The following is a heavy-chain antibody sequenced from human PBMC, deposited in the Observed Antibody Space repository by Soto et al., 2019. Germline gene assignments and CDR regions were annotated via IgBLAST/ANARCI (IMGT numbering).Heavy chain of an antibody. J-gene: IGHJ4*02. CDR1: GASFSGFY. V-gene: IGHV4-34*04. CDR3: ARXVSVTLAVQGGAPDKNYFES. D-gene: IGHD1-1*01. Sequence: SETLSLTCGVSGASFSGFYWSWIRQSPGKGRECIGEIDHSGITNHNTALNSRATMSVDTSTNQISIKLRSVNAADKTGYYCARXVSVTLAVQGGAPDKNYFESSSQETLVNVSS. CDR2: IDHSGIT.